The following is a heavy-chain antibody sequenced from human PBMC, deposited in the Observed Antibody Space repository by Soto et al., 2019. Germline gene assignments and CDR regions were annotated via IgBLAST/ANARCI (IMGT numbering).Heavy chain of an antibody. CDR3: ARAPAYCGGGSCYPGMDY. D-gene: IGHD2-15*01. J-gene: IGHJ4*02. CDR1: GFTFSSYS. CDR2: ISSSSDYK. V-gene: IGHV3-21*01. Sequence: GGSLRLSCAASGFTFSSYSMNWVRQAPGKGLEWVSSISSSSDYKYYADSVKGRFTISRDNAKNSLYLQMNSLRAEDTAVYYCARAPAYCGGGSCYPGMDYWGQGTLVTVSS.